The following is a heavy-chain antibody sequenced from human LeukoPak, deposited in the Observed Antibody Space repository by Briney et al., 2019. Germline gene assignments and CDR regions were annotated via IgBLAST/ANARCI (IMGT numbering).Heavy chain of an antibody. CDR1: GCTFTSYD. CDR3: ARGWLQSWFDP. D-gene: IGHD5-24*01. CDR2: MNPNSGNT. Sequence: GASVKVSCKASGCTFTSYDINWVRQATGQGLEWMGWMNPNSGNTGYAQKFQGRVTITRNTSISTAYMELSSLRSEDTAVYYCARGWLQSWFDPWGQGTLVTVSS. V-gene: IGHV1-8*03. J-gene: IGHJ5*02.